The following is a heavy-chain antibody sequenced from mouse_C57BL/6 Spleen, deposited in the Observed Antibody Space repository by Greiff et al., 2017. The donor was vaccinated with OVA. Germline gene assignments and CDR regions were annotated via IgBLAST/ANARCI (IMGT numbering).Heavy chain of an antibody. D-gene: IGHD3-2*02. V-gene: IGHV5-6*02. CDR3: ARPRDSSGPNLYFDY. CDR2: ISSGGSYT. J-gene: IGHJ2*01. Sequence: EVKLVESGGDLVKPGGSLKLSCAASGFTFSSYGMSWVRQTPDKRLEWVATISSGGSYTYYPDSVKGRFTISRDNAKNTLYLQMSSLKSEDTAMYYCARPRDSSGPNLYFDYWGQGTTLTVSS. CDR1: GFTFSSYG.